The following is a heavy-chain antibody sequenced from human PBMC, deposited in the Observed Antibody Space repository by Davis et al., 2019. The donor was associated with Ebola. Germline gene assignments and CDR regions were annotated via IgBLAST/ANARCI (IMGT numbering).Heavy chain of an antibody. CDR3: ARVNYYGSGSYWGDNWFDP. CDR2: INHSGST. D-gene: IGHD3-10*01. CDR1: GGSFSGYY. J-gene: IGHJ5*02. Sequence: MPSETLSLTCAVYGGSFSGYYWSWIRQPPGKGLEWIGEINHSGSTNYNPSLKSRVTISVDTSKNQFSLKLSSVTAADTAVYYCARVNYYGSGSYWGDNWFDPWGQGTLVTVSS. V-gene: IGHV4-34*01.